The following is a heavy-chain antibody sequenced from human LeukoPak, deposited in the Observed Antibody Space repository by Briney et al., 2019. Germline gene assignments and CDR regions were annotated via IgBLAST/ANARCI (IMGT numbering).Heavy chain of an antibody. CDR2: IYYSGST. V-gene: IGHV4-39*01. CDR3: ARRTDSSDWYEGETADY. J-gene: IGHJ4*02. Sequence: SETLSLTCTVSGGSISSSSYYWGWIRQPPGKGLDWIGSIYYSGSTYYNPSLKSRVTISVDTSKNQFSLKLSSVTAADTAVYYCARRTDSSDWYEGETADYWGQGTLVTVSS. D-gene: IGHD6-19*01. CDR1: GGSISSSSYY.